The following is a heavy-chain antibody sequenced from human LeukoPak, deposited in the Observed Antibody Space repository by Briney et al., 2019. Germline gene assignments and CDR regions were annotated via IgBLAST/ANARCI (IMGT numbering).Heavy chain of an antibody. CDR3: ASPRPGSYGGLDY. CDR1: GDSISSYY. V-gene: IGHV4-59*08. D-gene: IGHD4-23*01. CDR2: IYYSGST. Sequence: SETLSLTCTVSGDSISSYYWSWIRQPPGKGLEWIGYIYYSGSTNYNPSLKSRVTISVDTSKNQFSLKLSSVTAADTAVYYCASPRPGSYGGLDYWGQGTLVIVSS. J-gene: IGHJ4*02.